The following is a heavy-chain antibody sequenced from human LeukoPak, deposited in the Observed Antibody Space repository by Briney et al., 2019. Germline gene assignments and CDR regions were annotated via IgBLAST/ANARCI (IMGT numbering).Heavy chain of an antibody. J-gene: IGHJ5*02. D-gene: IGHD2/OR15-2a*01. CDR3: ARGLYGGAAS. CDR2: INHSGYT. CDR1: GESSNTYY. Sequence: AETLSLTCAVSGESSNTYYWSWIRQPPGKGLEWIGEINHSGYTNYSPSLKSRVTISVGTSKNQFSLKLSSVTAADTAVYYCARGLYGGAASWGQGALVTVSS. V-gene: IGHV4-34*01.